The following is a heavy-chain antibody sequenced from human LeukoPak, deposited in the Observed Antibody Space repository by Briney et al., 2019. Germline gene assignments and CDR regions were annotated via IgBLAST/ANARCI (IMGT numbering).Heavy chain of an antibody. D-gene: IGHD3-10*01. J-gene: IGHJ4*02. CDR1: GFTFSTYA. V-gene: IGHV3-23*01. CDR2: ISGSGTTT. Sequence: GGSLRLSCAASGFTFSTYAMSWVRQAPGKGLEWVSAISGSGTTTYYADSVKGRFTISRDNSKNTLYLQMNSLRAEDTAVYYCAKDLMVQGVIITPLFDYWGQGTLVTVSS. CDR3: AKDLMVQGVIITPLFDY.